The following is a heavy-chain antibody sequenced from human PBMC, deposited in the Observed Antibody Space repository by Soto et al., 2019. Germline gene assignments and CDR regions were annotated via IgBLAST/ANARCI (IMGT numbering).Heavy chain of an antibody. D-gene: IGHD1-26*01. CDR3: ARTYALHDEFDI. CDR2: IYPRDSDT. J-gene: IGHJ3*02. V-gene: IGHV5-51*01. CDR1: GYIFTTYW. Sequence: PVESLKISCKGSGYIFTTYWICCFLQMPGKGLEWMGTIYPRDSDTKYSPSFQGQVTISADKSISTAYLQWSSLKASDTAMYYCARTYALHDEFDIWGQGTMVTVSS.